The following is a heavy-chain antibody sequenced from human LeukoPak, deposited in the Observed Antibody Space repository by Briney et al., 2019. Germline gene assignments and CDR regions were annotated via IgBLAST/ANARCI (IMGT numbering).Heavy chain of an antibody. V-gene: IGHV1-18*01. Sequence: ASVKVSCKASGYTFTSYGISWVRQAPGQGLEWMGWISAYNGNTNYAQKLQGRVTMTRNTSISTAYMELSSLRSEDTAVYYCARGRAAAGYDYWGQGTLVTVSS. J-gene: IGHJ4*02. CDR2: ISAYNGNT. D-gene: IGHD6-13*01. CDR1: GYTFTSYG. CDR3: ARGRAAAGYDY.